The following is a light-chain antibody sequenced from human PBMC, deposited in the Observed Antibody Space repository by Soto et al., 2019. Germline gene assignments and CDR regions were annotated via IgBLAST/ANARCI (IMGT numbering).Light chain of an antibody. CDR2: GAS. CDR1: QSVSSSF. V-gene: IGKV3-20*01. CDR3: QQYVSSPWA. J-gene: IGKJ1*01. Sequence: IVFAQDAASLSLFRRERCTHCGRASQSVSSSFLAWYQQKAGQAPRLLIYGASRRATGIPDRFSGSGSGTDFTLTISRLEPEDFAVYYCQQYVSSPWAFGQGTKVDI.